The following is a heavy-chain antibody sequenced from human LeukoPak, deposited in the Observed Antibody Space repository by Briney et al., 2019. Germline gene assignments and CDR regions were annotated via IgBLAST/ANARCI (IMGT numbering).Heavy chain of an antibody. J-gene: IGHJ4*01. CDR2: ITPKSDYI. CDR1: GFSFSDYA. Sequence: GGSLRLSCVGSGFSFSDYALEWVRQPPGKGLEWVASITPKSDYIYYTPSVKGRFTISRDNARRSVYLQMNSLRADDTALYYCATMVGPRSGTYYFDFWGQGVQVTVSS. CDR3: ATMVGPRSGTYYFDF. V-gene: IGHV3-21*01. D-gene: IGHD3-10*01.